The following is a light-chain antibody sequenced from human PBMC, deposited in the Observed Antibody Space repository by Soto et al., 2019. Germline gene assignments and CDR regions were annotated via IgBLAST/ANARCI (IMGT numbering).Light chain of an antibody. Sequence: EIVMTQSPVTLSVSPGERATLSCRASQSVSGNLAWYQQKPGQAPRLLIYGASTRATGIPARFSGSGSGTEFTLTISSLQSEDSAVYYCQQYNKWPLTFGEGTKVEIK. CDR1: QSVSGN. V-gene: IGKV3-15*01. CDR3: QQYNKWPLT. J-gene: IGKJ4*01. CDR2: GAS.